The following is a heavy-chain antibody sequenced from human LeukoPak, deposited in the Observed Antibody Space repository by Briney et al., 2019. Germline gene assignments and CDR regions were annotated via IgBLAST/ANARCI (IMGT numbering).Heavy chain of an antibody. V-gene: IGHV3-21*01. Sequence: GGSLRLSCAASGFTFSSFGMHWVRQAPGKGLEWVSSISSSSSYIYYADSVKGRFTISRDNAKNSLYLQMNSLRAEDTAVYYCARRFYDFSYYYYYMDVWGKGTTVTVSS. CDR1: GFTFSSFG. J-gene: IGHJ6*03. D-gene: IGHD3-3*01. CDR3: ARRFYDFSYYYYYMDV. CDR2: ISSSSSYI.